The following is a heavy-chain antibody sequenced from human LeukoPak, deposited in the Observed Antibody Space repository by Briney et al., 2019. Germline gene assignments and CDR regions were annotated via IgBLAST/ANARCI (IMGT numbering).Heavy chain of an antibody. Sequence: GGSLRLSCAASGFTFDHYGMHWVRQTPGRGLECVSLISGDGTATDYADSVRGRFTISRDNSRNSLYLQMNSLRIEDTALYYCACLSSSWSEDCWGQGTLVTVSS. CDR1: GFTFDHYG. CDR3: ACLSSSWSEDC. D-gene: IGHD6-13*01. V-gene: IGHV3-43*02. CDR2: ISGDGTAT. J-gene: IGHJ4*02.